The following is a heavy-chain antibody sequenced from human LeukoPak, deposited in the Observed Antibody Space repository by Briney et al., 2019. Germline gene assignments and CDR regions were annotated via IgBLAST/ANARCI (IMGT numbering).Heavy chain of an antibody. CDR2: ISSSGSTI. Sequence: GGSLRLSCAASGFTFSDYYMSWIRQAPEKGLGWVSYISSSGSTIYYADSVKGRFTISRDNAKNSLYLQMNSLRAEDTAVYYCARAGYCSSTSCYYGAYYYYYGMDVWGQGTTLTVSS. V-gene: IGHV3-11*01. CDR1: GFTFSDYY. J-gene: IGHJ6*02. D-gene: IGHD2-2*01. CDR3: ARAGYCSSTSCYYGAYYYYYGMDV.